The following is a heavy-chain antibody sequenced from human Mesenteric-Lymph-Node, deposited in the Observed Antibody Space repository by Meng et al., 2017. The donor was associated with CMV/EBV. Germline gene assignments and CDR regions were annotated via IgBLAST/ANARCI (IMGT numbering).Heavy chain of an antibody. CDR1: GYTFTNYG. Sequence: ASVKVSCKASGYTFTNYGISWVRQAPGQGLEWMGWISTYNGNSNYAQNLQGRVTMTTDTSTSTAYMELRSLRSDDTAVYYCARVKDIVVVPAANNWFDPWGRGTLVTVSS. CDR3: ARVKDIVVVPAANNWFDP. CDR2: ISTYNGNS. V-gene: IGHV1-18*01. J-gene: IGHJ5*02. D-gene: IGHD2-2*01.